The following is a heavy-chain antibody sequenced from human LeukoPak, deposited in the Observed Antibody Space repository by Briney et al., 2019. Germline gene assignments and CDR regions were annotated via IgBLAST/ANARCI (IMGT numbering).Heavy chain of an antibody. Sequence: SVKVSCKASGGTFSSYAISWVRQAPGQGLEWMGGIIPIFGTANYAQKFQGRVTITADKSTSTAYMELNSLRAEDTAVYYRATPVPHGSDPSLYYYYMDVWGKGTTVTISS. J-gene: IGHJ6*03. V-gene: IGHV1-69*06. CDR1: GGTFSSYA. CDR3: ATPVPHGSDPSLYYYYMDV. D-gene: IGHD3-10*01. CDR2: IIPIFGTA.